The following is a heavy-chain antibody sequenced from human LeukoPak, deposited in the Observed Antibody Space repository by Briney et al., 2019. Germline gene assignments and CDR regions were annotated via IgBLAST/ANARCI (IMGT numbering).Heavy chain of an antibody. CDR2: IYTSGST. CDR3: ARGHWFDP. J-gene: IGHJ5*02. Sequence: PSETLSLTCSVSGGSISGYYWSWIRQPAGKGLEWVGRIYTSGSTNSNPSLKSRVAMSVDTSKNQFSLKLYSVTAADTAVYYCARGHWFDPWGQGTLVTVSS. V-gene: IGHV4-4*07. CDR1: GGSISGYY.